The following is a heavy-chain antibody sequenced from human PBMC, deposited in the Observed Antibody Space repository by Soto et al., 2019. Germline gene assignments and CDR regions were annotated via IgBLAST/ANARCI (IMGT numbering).Heavy chain of an antibody. V-gene: IGHV3-21*01. D-gene: IGHD3-16*01. CDR2: ISSSSSYI. CDR1: GFTFSSYS. Sequence: PGGSPRLSCAASGFTFSSYSMNWFRQAPGKGLEWVSSISSSSSYIYYADSVKGRFTISRDNAKNSLYLQMNSLRAEDTAVYYCARDLEVVGLSDDDHYDHWVQGT. J-gene: IGHJ3*01. CDR3: ARDLEVVGLSDDDHYDH.